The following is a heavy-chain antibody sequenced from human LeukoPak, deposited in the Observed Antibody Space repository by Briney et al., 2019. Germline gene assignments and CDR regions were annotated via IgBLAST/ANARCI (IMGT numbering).Heavy chain of an antibody. V-gene: IGHV3-7*01. CDR2: IKPDGGEK. J-gene: IGHJ4*02. CDR1: GFTFGSYW. Sequence: GGSLRLSCAASGFTFGSYWMGWVRQAPGKGLEWVANIKPDGGEKYYVDSVKGRFTISRDNAKNSLYLQMSSLRDEDTAVYYCAREGSGNYFYYFDYWGQGTLVTVSS. CDR3: AREGSGNYFYYFDY. D-gene: IGHD4-11*01.